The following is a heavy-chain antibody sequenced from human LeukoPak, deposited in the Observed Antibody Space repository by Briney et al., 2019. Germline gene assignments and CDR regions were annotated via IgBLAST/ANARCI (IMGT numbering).Heavy chain of an antibody. D-gene: IGHD2-2*01. Sequence: GESLKISCKGSGYSFTSYWIGWVRQMPGKGLEWMEIIYPGDSDTRYSPSFQGQVTISADKSISTAYLQWSSLKASDTAMYYCARDLGYCSSTSCSFDYWGRGTLVTVSS. J-gene: IGHJ4*02. CDR2: IYPGDSDT. CDR3: ARDLGYCSSTSCSFDY. V-gene: IGHV5-51*01. CDR1: GYSFTSYW.